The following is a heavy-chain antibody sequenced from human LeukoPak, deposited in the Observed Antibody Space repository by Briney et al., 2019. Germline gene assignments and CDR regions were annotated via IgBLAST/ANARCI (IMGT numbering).Heavy chain of an antibody. CDR3: AKDRGNLCSGGSCYSAGGVYYFGY. CDR2: ISGSGDTT. Sequence: GGSLRLSCAASGFTFASYAMTWVRQVPGKGLEWVSAISGSGDTTYYTDSVKGRFTTSRDNSKNTLYLQMNSVRAEDAALYYCAKDRGNLCSGGSCYSAGGVYYFGYWSQGTLVTVSS. D-gene: IGHD2-15*01. CDR1: GFTFASYA. J-gene: IGHJ4*02. V-gene: IGHV3-23*01.